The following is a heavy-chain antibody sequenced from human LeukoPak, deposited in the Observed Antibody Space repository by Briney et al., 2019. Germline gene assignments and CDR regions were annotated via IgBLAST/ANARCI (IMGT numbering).Heavy chain of an antibody. V-gene: IGHV3-33*06. Sequence: PGGPLRLSCAASGFTFSHYGMHWVRQAPGKGLEWVAVIWNDGTNKYYSDSVKGRFTIYRDDSQNRVYLQMNSLRADDTALYYCAKDAQRGFDYSNSLEYWGQGALVTVSS. CDR1: GFTFSHYG. CDR2: IWNDGTNK. D-gene: IGHD4-11*01. CDR3: AKDAQRGFDYSNSLEY. J-gene: IGHJ4*02.